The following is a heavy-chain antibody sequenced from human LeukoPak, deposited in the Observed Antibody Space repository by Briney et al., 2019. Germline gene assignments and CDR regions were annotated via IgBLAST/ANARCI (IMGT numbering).Heavy chain of an antibody. CDR1: GFSFSSYG. CDR2: ISYDGSNQ. CDR3: AKGWRLLDY. D-gene: IGHD2-21*01. J-gene: IGHJ4*02. V-gene: IGHV3-30*18. Sequence: PGGSLRLSCAASGFSFSSYGMNWVRQAPGKGLEWVVVISYDGSNQYYADSVQGRFTISRDNSKNTLYLQMNSLRPEDTAVYYCAKGWRLLDYWGQGTLVTVSS.